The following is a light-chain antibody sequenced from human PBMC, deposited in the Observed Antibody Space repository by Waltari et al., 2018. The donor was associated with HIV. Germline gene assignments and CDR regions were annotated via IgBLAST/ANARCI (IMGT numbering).Light chain of an antibody. V-gene: IGKV3-20*01. CDR1: QSVITTY. CDR3: RLCGTAPSWT. Sequence: EIVLTQSPRTLPLSPGERATLSCRASQSVITTYLSWYQQKPGQAPRLLIYGASKRATCIPDRFNGSEAWADVSLTINRMEPEEFAVYFCRLCGTAPSWTFGHGTKLEI. J-gene: IGKJ2*02. CDR2: GAS.